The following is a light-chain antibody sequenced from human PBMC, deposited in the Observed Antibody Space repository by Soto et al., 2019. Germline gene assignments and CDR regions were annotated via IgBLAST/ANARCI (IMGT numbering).Light chain of an antibody. J-gene: IGKJ2*01. Sequence: EILLTQSPGTLSLSLGEKTTLSCRASQSVRSSYLARYQQRPGQAPRLLMYGASNRATGIPDRFSGSGSGTDFTLTISRLEPEDSAVYYCQQFGIFPYTFGQGTRLEIK. CDR3: QQFGIFPYT. CDR2: GAS. CDR1: QSVRSSY. V-gene: IGKV3-20*01.